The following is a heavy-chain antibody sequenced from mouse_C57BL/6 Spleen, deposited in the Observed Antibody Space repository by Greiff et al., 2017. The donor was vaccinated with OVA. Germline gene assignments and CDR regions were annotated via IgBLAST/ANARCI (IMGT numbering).Heavy chain of an antibody. D-gene: IGHD1-1*01. Sequence: GPGLVKPSQSLSLTCSVTGYSITSGYYWNWIRQFPGNKLEWMGYISYDGSNNYNPSLKNRISITRDTSKNQFFLKLNSVTTEDTATYYCARESGLYYYGSSFYWYFDVWGTGTTVTVSS. V-gene: IGHV3-6*01. CDR2: ISYDGSN. CDR3: ARESGLYYYGSSFYWYFDV. J-gene: IGHJ1*03. CDR1: GYSITSGYY.